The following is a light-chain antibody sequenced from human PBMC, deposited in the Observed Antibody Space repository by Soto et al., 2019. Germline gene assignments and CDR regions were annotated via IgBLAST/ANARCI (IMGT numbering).Light chain of an antibody. CDR3: SSFANSKNFV. CDR2: EVT. CDR1: SSDVGAYDY. J-gene: IGLJ1*01. V-gene: IGLV2-8*01. Sequence: QSVLTQPPSASGSPGQSVTISCTGTSSDVGAYDYVSWYQQHPGEAPKLIIYEVTKRPSGVPDRFSGSKSGNTASLTVSGLQTEDEADYYCSSFANSKNFVFGTGTKVT.